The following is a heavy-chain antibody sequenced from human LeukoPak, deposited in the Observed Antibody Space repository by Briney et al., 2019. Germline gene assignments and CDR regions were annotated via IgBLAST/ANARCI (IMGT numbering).Heavy chain of an antibody. CDR1: GFKFSSYW. Sequence: PGGSLRLSCAASGFKFSSYWMHWVRQAPGKGLVWVSRINSDGSNIIYADSVKGRFTFSRDNSKNTLYLQMNSLRAEDTAVYYCASFLGYCSGGSCQFDAFDIWGQGTMVTVSS. CDR3: ASFLGYCSGGSCQFDAFDI. CDR2: INSDGSNI. D-gene: IGHD2-15*01. J-gene: IGHJ3*02. V-gene: IGHV3-74*01.